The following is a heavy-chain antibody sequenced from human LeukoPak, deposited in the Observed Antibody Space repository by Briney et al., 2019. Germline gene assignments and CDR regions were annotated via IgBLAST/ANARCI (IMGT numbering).Heavy chain of an antibody. Sequence: SETLSLTCTVSGGYISSYYWSWIRQPPGEGLEWIGYVYYTGSTNYNPSLKSRVSISVDTSKNQFSLKLSSVTAADTAVYYCARHPRGYYYGSGRKNWFDPWGQGTLVTVSS. CDR1: GGYISSYY. CDR2: VYYTGST. J-gene: IGHJ5*02. V-gene: IGHV4-59*08. D-gene: IGHD3-10*01. CDR3: ARHPRGYYYGSGRKNWFDP.